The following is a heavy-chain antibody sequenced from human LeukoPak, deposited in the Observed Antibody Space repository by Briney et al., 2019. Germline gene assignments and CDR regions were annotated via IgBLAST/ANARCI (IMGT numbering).Heavy chain of an antibody. Sequence: GGSLRLSCAASGFTFSSYSMNWVRQAPGKGLEWVSSISSSGSYIYYADSVKGRFTISRDNAKNSLYLQMNSLRAEDTAVYYCARDPPNYYDSSGYYTYWYFDLWGRGTLVTVSS. CDR1: GFTFSSYS. CDR2: ISSSGSYI. D-gene: IGHD3-22*01. CDR3: ARDPPNYYDSSGYYTYWYFDL. V-gene: IGHV3-21*01. J-gene: IGHJ2*01.